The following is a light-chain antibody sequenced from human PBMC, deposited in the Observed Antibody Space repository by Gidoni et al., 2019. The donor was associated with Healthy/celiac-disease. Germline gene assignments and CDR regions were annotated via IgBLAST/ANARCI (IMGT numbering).Light chain of an antibody. V-gene: IGLV1-44*01. J-gene: IGLJ1*01. CDR2: SNN. CDR1: SSNLGSNT. Sequence: QSVLTQPPSASGTPGQRVTISCSGRSSNLGSNTVNWYQQLPGTAPKLLIYSNNQRPSGVPDRFSGSKSGTSASLAISGLQSEDEADYYCAAWDDSLNGPYVFGTGTKVTVL. CDR3: AAWDDSLNGPYV.